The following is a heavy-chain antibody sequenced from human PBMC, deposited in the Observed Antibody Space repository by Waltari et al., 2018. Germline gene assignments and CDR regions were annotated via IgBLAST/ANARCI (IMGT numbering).Heavy chain of an antibody. J-gene: IGHJ4*01. D-gene: IGHD1-26*01. CDR3: ARGEGGANEY. CDR2: ISSGASTI. V-gene: IGHV3-48*03. Sequence: EVQLVESGGGLVQPGGSLRLLCAASGFTFRNYEMNWVRQAPGKGLEWVSYISSGASTIFHADSVKGRFTISRDNAKNSVYLEMNSLRADDTAIYYCARGEGGANEYWGQGTLVTVSS. CDR1: GFTFRNYE.